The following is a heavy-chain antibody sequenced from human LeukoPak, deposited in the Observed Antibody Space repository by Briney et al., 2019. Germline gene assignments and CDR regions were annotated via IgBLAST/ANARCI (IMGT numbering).Heavy chain of an antibody. D-gene: IGHD2-2*01. CDR1: GGSISSSSYY. Sequence: SETLSLTCTVSGGSISSSSYYWGWIRQPPGKGLEWIGSIYYSGNTYYNPSLKSRVTISVDTSKNQFSLKLSSVTAADTAVYYCARETQPFDYWGQGTLVTVPS. V-gene: IGHV4-39*01. J-gene: IGHJ4*02. CDR2: IYYSGNT. CDR3: ARETQPFDY.